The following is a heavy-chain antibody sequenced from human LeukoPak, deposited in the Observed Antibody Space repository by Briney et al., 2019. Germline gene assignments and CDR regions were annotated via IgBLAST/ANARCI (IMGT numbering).Heavy chain of an antibody. CDR3: STDQIVVVTPIDY. CDR1: GFTFSNAC. Sequence: PGGSLRLSCAASGFTFSNACMSWVRQAPGKGLEWVGRIKSKTDGGTTDYATPVKGRFTISREDSKNTLYLQMNGLKTEDTAVYYCSTDQIVVVTPIDYWGQGTLVTVSS. CDR2: IKSKTDGGTT. V-gene: IGHV3-15*01. J-gene: IGHJ4*02. D-gene: IGHD3-22*01.